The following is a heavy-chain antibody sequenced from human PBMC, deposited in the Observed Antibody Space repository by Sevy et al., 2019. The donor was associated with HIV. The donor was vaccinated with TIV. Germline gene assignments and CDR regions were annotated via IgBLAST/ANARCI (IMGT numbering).Heavy chain of an antibody. J-gene: IGHJ6*02. Sequence: GGSLRLSCAASGFTFSDHYMSWIRQAPGKGLEWVSYISSSGSTIYYADSVKGRFTISRDNAKNSLYLQMNSLRAEDTAVYYCARGRGYYDSSGYYPDYYYYYGMDVWGQGTTVTVSS. CDR3: ARGRGYYDSSGYYPDYYYYYGMDV. CDR1: GFTFSDHY. V-gene: IGHV3-11*01. D-gene: IGHD3-22*01. CDR2: ISSSGSTI.